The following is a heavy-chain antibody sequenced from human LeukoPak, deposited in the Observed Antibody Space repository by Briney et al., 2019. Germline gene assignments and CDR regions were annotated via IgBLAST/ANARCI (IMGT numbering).Heavy chain of an antibody. CDR1: GFVFSNYW. CDR3: ARGGNASWDY. V-gene: IGHV3-7*01. J-gene: IGHJ4*02. Sequence: GGSLRLSCAASGFVFSNYWMSWVRQAPGKGLEWVANIKPDGTEKYYVDSLKGRFTISRDNTKNSLYLQMSSLRVEDTAVYYCARGGNASWDYWGQGALVTVSS. CDR2: IKPDGTEK.